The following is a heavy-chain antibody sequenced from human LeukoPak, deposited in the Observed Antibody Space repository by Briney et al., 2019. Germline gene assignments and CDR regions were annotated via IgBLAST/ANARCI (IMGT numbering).Heavy chain of an antibody. Sequence: SETLSLTCTVSGGSISSGGYYWSWIRQHPGKGLEWIGYIYYSGSTYYNPSLKSRVTISVDTSKNQFSLKLSSVTAADTAVYYCARGKRIVVVPAAKYLWFDPWGQGTLVTVSS. V-gene: IGHV4-31*03. D-gene: IGHD2-2*01. CDR1: GGSISSGGYY. J-gene: IGHJ5*02. CDR3: ARGKRIVVVPAAKYLWFDP. CDR2: IYYSGST.